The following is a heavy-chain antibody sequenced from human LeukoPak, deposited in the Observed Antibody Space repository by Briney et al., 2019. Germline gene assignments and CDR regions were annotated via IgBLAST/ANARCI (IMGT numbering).Heavy chain of an antibody. D-gene: IGHD3-3*01. J-gene: IGHJ4*02. Sequence: GGSLRLSCAASGFTFSSYSMNWVRQAPGKGLEWVSYISSSSSTIYYADSMKGRFTISRDNAKNSLYLQMNSLRAEDTAVYYCARDTFAYDFSIDYWGQGTLVTVSS. CDR3: ARDTFAYDFSIDY. CDR1: GFTFSSYS. V-gene: IGHV3-48*04. CDR2: ISSSSSTI.